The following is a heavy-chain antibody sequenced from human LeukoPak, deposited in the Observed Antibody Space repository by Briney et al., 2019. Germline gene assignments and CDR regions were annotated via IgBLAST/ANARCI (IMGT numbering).Heavy chain of an antibody. CDR2: IKQDGSEK. CDR3: ALRDIVVVRGKAFDI. Sequence: GGSLRLSCAASGFTFSSYWMSWVRQAPGKGLEWVANIKQDGSEKYYVDSVKGRFTISRDNAKNSLYLQMNSLRAEDTAVYYCALRDIVVVRGKAFDIWGQGTMVTVSS. J-gene: IGHJ3*02. D-gene: IGHD2-2*01. V-gene: IGHV3-7*01. CDR1: GFTFSSYW.